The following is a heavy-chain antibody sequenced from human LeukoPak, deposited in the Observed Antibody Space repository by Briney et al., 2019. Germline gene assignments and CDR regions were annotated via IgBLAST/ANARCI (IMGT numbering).Heavy chain of an antibody. V-gene: IGHV3-48*01. CDR1: GFSFSSYS. J-gene: IGHJ4*02. D-gene: IGHD2-2*02. CDR3: ARDPSSYNFDY. Sequence: PGGSLRLSCAASGFSFSSYSMNWVRQAPGKGLEWVSYISSSSSTIYYADSVKGRFTISRDNSKNTLYLQMNSLRAEDTAVYYCARDPSSYNFDYWGQGTLVTVSS. CDR2: ISSSSSTI.